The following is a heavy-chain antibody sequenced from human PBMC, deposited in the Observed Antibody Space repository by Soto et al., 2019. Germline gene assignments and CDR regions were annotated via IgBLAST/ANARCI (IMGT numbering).Heavy chain of an antibody. CDR2: IKSKSDGGTT. J-gene: IGHJ6*02. D-gene: IGHD4-4*01. Sequence: GGSLRLSCAASGFTFSKAWMIWVRQAPGKGLEWVGRIKSKSDGGTTDYAAPVKGRFTISRDDSKNTLYLQMNSLKIEDTDVYYCATDMTTISDLYYGMDVWGQGTTVTVSS. CDR3: ATDMTTISDLYYGMDV. V-gene: IGHV3-15*01. CDR1: GFTFSKAW.